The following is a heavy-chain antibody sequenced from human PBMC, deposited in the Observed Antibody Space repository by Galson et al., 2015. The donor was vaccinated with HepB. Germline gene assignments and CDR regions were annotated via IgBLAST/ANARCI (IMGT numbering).Heavy chain of an antibody. J-gene: IGHJ6*02. CDR2: ISYDGSNK. CDR1: GFTFSSYG. Sequence: SLRLSCAASGFTFSSYGMHWVRQAPGKGLEWVAVISYDGSNKYYADSVKGRFTISRDNSKNTLYLQMNSLRAEDTAVYYCAKVLIAARLRGVYYYGMDVWGQGTTVTVSS. CDR3: AKVLIAARLRGVYYYGMDV. V-gene: IGHV3-30*18. D-gene: IGHD6-6*01.